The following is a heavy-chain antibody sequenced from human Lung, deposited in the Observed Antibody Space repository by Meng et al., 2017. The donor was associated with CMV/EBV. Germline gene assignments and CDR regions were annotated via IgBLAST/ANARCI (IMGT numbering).Heavy chain of an antibody. Sequence: VQLVESGXGVVQPGGSXRLSCATSGFTFGNYAMHWVRQAPGKGLEWLAFIGHDGNNEQYADSMKGRFTISRDNFNTLCLQMKSLTDEDTALYYCGRDYINSVDHWGQGTLVTVSS. J-gene: IGHJ4*02. V-gene: IGHV3-30*02. CDR2: IGHDGNNE. CDR1: GFTFGNYA. D-gene: IGHD2-2*02. CDR3: GRDYINSVDH.